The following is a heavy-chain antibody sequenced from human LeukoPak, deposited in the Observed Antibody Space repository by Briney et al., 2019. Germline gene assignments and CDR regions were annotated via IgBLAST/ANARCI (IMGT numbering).Heavy chain of an antibody. CDR3: ARDRRYYDILTGHAGLFDY. D-gene: IGHD3-9*01. J-gene: IGHJ4*02. Sequence: SETLSLTCAVSGYSISSGYYWGWIRQPPGKGLEWIGSICHSGSTYYNPSLKSRVTISVDTSKNQFSLKLSSVTAADTAVYYCARDRRYYDILTGHAGLFDYWGQGTLVTVSS. CDR2: ICHSGST. CDR1: GYSISSGYY. V-gene: IGHV4-38-2*02.